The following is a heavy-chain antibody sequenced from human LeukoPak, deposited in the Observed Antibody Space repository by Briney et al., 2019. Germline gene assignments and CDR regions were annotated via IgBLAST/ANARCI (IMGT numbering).Heavy chain of an antibody. V-gene: IGHV1-46*01. CDR3: ALRPAGTSYGMDV. D-gene: IGHD6-13*01. CDR2: INPSGGST. J-gene: IGHJ6*02. Sequence: GASVKVSCKASGYTFTSYYMHWVRQAPGQGLEWMGIINPSGGSTSYAQKFQGRVTMTRDTSTSTVYMELSSLRSEDTAVYHCALRPAGTSYGMDVWGQGTTVTVSS. CDR1: GYTFTSYY.